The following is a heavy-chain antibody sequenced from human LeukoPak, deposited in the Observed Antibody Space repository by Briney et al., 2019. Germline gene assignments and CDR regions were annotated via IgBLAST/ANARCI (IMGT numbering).Heavy chain of an antibody. CDR2: ISSGGGSI. Sequence: GPLSLFCAGSGFAVRDYEMNFGRQAPRKKLEWVSFISSGGGSIYYADSVKGRFTISRDNVKNSLFLQMNSLRAEDTAVYYCAREGANYYYGMDVWGQGTTVAVSS. V-gene: IGHV3-48*03. J-gene: IGHJ6*02. CDR3: AREGANYYYGMDV. CDR1: GFAVRDYE.